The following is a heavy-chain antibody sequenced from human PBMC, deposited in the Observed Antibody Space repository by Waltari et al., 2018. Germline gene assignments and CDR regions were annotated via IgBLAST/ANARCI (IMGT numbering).Heavy chain of an antibody. V-gene: IGHV3-21*01. CDR1: GFTFSSYS. CDR3: APTGVDAFDI. Sequence: EVQLVESGGGLVKPGGSLRLSCAASGFTFSSYSMTWVRQAPGKGLEWVSSISSSSSYIYYADSVKGRFTISRDNAKNSLYLQMNSLRAEDTAVYYCAPTGVDAFDIWGQGTMVTVSS. CDR2: ISSSSSYI. D-gene: IGHD2-15*01. J-gene: IGHJ3*02.